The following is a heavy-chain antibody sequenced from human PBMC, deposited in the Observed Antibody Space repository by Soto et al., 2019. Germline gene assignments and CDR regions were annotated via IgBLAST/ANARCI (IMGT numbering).Heavy chain of an antibody. CDR2: INPDGSDK. V-gene: IGHV3-7*03. CDR1: GLTFSNYW. D-gene: IGHD3-16*01. J-gene: IGHJ4*02. CDR3: ARDGRGLGKLSLFEY. Sequence: PGGSLRLSCAASGLTFSNYWMNWVRQAPGKGLEWVAKINPDGSDKHYIDSVKGRFTISRDNAQNTLYLQMNSLRIEDTAVYYCARDGRGLGKLSLFEYWGQGTLVTVSS.